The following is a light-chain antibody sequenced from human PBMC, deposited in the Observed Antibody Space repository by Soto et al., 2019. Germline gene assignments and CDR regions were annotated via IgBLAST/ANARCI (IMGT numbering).Light chain of an antibody. CDR2: GAS. Sequence: DIQMTQSPSTLSASVGGRVTLTCRASQSIHTWLAWFQQKPGKAPKLLIFGASNLESGVPSRFSGSGSGTEFTLTISSLQPEDFASYFCQQYDSHPWTFGQGTNVEIK. V-gene: IGKV1-5*01. CDR1: QSIHTW. CDR3: QQYDSHPWT. J-gene: IGKJ1*01.